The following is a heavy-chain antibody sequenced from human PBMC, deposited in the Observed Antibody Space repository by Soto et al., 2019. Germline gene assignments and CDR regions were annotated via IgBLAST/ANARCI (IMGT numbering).Heavy chain of an antibody. CDR3: ARGLRQLRY. V-gene: IGHV4-34*01. CDR2: INHSGST. J-gene: IGHJ4*02. D-gene: IGHD6-6*01. Sequence: PSETLCLTYAVYGGSFSGYYWSWIRQPPGKGLEWIGEINHSGSTNYNPSLKSRVTISVDTSKNQFSLKLSSVTAADTAVYYCARGLRQLRYWGQGTLVTVSS. CDR1: GGSFSGYY.